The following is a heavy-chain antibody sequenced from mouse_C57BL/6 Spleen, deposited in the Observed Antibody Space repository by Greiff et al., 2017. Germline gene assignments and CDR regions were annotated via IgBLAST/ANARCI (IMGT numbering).Heavy chain of an antibody. J-gene: IGHJ4*01. CDR1: GYTFTSYW. Sequence: QVQLQQSGAELVKPGASVKLSCKASGYTFTSYWMQWVKQRPGQGLEWIGEIDPSDSYTNYNQKFKGKATLTVDTSSSTAYMQLSSLTSEDSAVYYCARRPYYAMDYWGQGTSVTVSS. V-gene: IGHV1-50*01. CDR3: ARRPYYAMDY. CDR2: IDPSDSYT.